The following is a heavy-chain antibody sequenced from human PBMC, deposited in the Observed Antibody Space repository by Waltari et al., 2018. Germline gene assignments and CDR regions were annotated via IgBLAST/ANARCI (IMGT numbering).Heavy chain of an antibody. D-gene: IGHD2-2*01. J-gene: IGHJ6*02. V-gene: IGHV1-69*02. CDR2: SSPILGIA. Sequence: QVQLVQSGAEVKKPGSSVKVSCKASGGTFSSYTISWVRQAPGQGLEWMGRSSPILGIANYAQKCQGRVTITADKSTSTAYMELSSLRSEDTAVYYCARGFGSTSSYYYYGMDVWGQGTTVTVSS. CDR1: GGTFSSYT. CDR3: ARGFGSTSSYYYYGMDV.